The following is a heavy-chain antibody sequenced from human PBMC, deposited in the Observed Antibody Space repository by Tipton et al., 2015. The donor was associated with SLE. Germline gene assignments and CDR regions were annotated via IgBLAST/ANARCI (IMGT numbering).Heavy chain of an antibody. CDR2: ISWDSDDV. CDR3: AKDMDYFGSQSTLEY. J-gene: IGHJ4*02. CDR1: GFTFDNYA. Sequence: LRLSCAASGFTFDNYAMHWVRQVPGKGLEWVSGISWDSDDVNCADSVKGRFTISRDNAKNSLYLQMNSLKIEDTALYYCAKDMDYFGSQSTLEYWGQGILVTVSS. V-gene: IGHV3-9*01. D-gene: IGHD3-10*01.